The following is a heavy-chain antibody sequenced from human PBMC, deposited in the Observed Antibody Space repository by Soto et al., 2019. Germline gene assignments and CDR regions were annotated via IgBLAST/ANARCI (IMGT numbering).Heavy chain of an antibody. J-gene: IGHJ6*02. V-gene: IGHV4-31*03. Sequence: QVQLQESGPGLVKPSQTLSLTCTVSGGSISSGGYYWSWIRQHPGKGLEWIGYIYYRGSTYYNPSLKSRVTISVDTSKNQFSLKLSSVTAADTAVYYCASTVTVSSTLYYYYYGMDVWGQGTTVTVSS. CDR1: GGSISSGGYY. CDR3: ASTVTVSSTLYYYYYGMDV. D-gene: IGHD4-17*01. CDR2: IYYRGST.